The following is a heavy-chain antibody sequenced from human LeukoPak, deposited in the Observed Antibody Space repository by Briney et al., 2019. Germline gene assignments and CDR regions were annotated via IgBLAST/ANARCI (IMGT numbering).Heavy chain of an antibody. CDR3: AREVKQHPDYYFDY. V-gene: IGHV4-59*01. J-gene: IGHJ4*02. D-gene: IGHD6-13*01. CDR1: GVSINNYY. Sequence: SETLSLTCTVSGVSINNYYWSWIRQPPGKGLEWIGYISSSGSTNYNPSLQSRVTISVDTSKNQFSLKMSSVTTADTAVYYCAREVKQHPDYYFDYWGQGTLVTVSS. CDR2: ISSSGST.